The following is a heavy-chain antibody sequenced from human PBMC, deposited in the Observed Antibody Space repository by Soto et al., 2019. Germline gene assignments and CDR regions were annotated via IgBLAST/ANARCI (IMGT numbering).Heavy chain of an antibody. CDR3: ARAGDSSGPVALGY. V-gene: IGHV1-18*01. Sequence: ASVKVSCKASGYTFTSYGISWVRQAPGQGLEWMGWISAYNGNTNYAKKLQGRVTMTTDTSTSTAYMELRSLRSDDTAVYYCARAGDSSGPVALGYWGQGTLVTVSS. J-gene: IGHJ4*02. CDR2: ISAYNGNT. D-gene: IGHD6-19*01. CDR1: GYTFTSYG.